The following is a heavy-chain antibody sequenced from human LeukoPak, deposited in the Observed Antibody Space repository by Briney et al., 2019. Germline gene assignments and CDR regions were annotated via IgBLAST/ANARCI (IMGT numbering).Heavy chain of an antibody. D-gene: IGHD5-24*01. CDR3: VRLGRDGYTYGAAY. J-gene: IGHJ1*01. Sequence: GGSLRLSCAGSGYIFDDYGMRWVRQAPGKGLEWVAGINWNGGSTGYAASVNGRCTISRDNAKTALYLEMNSLRVEDTAFYYCVRLGRDGYTYGAAYWGQGALVTVSS. CDR2: INWNGGST. V-gene: IGHV3-20*04. CDR1: GYIFDDYG.